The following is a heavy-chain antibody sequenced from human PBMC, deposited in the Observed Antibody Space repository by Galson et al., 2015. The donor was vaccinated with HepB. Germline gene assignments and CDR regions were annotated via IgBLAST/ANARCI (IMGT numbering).Heavy chain of an antibody. CDR1: GYTFSSYS. J-gene: IGHJ5*02. CDR2: ISTYNRDT. V-gene: IGHV1-18*01. CDR3: ARGARVVGVGATRNNWFDP. Sequence: SVKVSCKASGYTFSSYSITWVRQAPGQGLEWMGWISTYNRDTKYAQKFQGRVTMTADTSTSTAYMELRSLRSDDTAVYFCARGARVVGVGATRNNWFDPWGQGTLVTVSS. D-gene: IGHD2-15*01.